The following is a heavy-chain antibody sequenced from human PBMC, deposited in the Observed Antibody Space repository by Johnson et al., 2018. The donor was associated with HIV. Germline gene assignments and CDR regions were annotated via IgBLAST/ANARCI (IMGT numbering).Heavy chain of an antibody. J-gene: IGHJ3*02. CDR2: IYTGGST. CDR1: AFTVSDNY. CDR3: ASSYSESDAFDI. D-gene: IGHD3-10*01. Sequence: VQLVESGGGLVQPGGSLRLSCAASAFTVSDNYLSWARQAPGMGLEWVSVIYTGGSTYYADSVTGRFTISRDNSKNTLYLQMNSLRVEDTAVYYCASSYSESDAFDIWGQGTMVTVSS. V-gene: IGHV3-66*01.